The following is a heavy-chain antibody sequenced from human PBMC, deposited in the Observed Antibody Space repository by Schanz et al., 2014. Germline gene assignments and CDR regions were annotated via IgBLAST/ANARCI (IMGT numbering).Heavy chain of an antibody. CDR2: INQDGSQK. Sequence: EVQLVESGGGLVQPGGSLRLSCATSRLTFGNYWMSWVRQAPGKGLEWVANINQDGSQKYYVGSVKGRFTISRDNAKDSLYLQMNSLRAEDTAVYYCAKDDVWASGSYYDYWGQGTLVTVSS. J-gene: IGHJ4*02. CDR3: AKDDVWASGSYYDY. V-gene: IGHV3-7*03. D-gene: IGHD3-10*01. CDR1: RLTFGNYW.